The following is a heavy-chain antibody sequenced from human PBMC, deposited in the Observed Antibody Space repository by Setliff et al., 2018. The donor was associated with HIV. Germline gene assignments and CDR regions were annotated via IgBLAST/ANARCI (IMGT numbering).Heavy chain of an antibody. D-gene: IGHD6-13*01. J-gene: IGHJ2*01. V-gene: IGHV1-3*01. CDR1: GYTFTRYN. Sequence: ASVKVSCKASGYTFTRYNIHWVRQAPGQRLEWMGWINGGNGNTKYSQKFQDRVTITRDTSANTAYLELSGLRSEDTALYYCARPAYSSTWVDWYFDLWGRGTLVTVSS. CDR3: ARPAYSSTWVDWYFDL. CDR2: INGGNGNT.